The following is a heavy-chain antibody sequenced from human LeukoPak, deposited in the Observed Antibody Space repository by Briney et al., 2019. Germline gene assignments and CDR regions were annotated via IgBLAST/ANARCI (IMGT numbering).Heavy chain of an antibody. V-gene: IGHV1-2*02. J-gene: IGHJ4*02. CDR2: INPNSGGT. CDR1: GYTFTGYY. Sequence: ASVKVSCKASGYTFTGYYMHWVRQAPGQGLEWMGWINPNSGGTNYAQKFQGRVTMTEDTSTDTAYMELSSLRSEDTAVYYCATWQQWLFSDYWGQGTLVTVSS. CDR3: ATWQQWLFSDY. D-gene: IGHD6-19*01.